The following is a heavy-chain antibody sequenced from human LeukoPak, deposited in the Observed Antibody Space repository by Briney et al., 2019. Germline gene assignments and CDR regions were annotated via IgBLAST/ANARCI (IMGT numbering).Heavy chain of an antibody. Sequence: PGGSLRLSCAASGFTFSTYGMHWVRQAPDKGLEWVAFIRYDGSNKYYADSVKGRFTISRDNSKTTLFLQMSSLRAEDTDVYYCAKDMGSVWYRANFDYWGQGTLVTVSP. CDR1: GFTFSTYG. D-gene: IGHD6-19*01. CDR3: AKDMGSVWYRANFDY. J-gene: IGHJ4*02. V-gene: IGHV3-30*02. CDR2: IRYDGSNK.